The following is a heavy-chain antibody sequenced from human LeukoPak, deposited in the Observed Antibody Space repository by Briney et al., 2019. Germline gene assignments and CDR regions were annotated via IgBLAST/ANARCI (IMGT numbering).Heavy chain of an antibody. J-gene: IGHJ4*02. CDR3: AKGSLRFLEWLSLGY. D-gene: IGHD3-3*01. Sequence: GGSLRLSCAASGLTFSSYAMSWVRQAPGKGLEWVSAISGSGGSTYYADSVKGRFTISRDNSKNTLYLQMNSLRAEDTAVYYCAKGSLRFLEWLSLGYWGQGTLVTVSS. CDR2: ISGSGGST. V-gene: IGHV3-23*01. CDR1: GLTFSSYA.